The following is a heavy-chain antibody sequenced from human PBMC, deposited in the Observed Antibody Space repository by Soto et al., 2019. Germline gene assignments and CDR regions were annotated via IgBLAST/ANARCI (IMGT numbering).Heavy chain of an antibody. CDR1: GFTFSDYY. CDR3: ARSQYKMVRGVNRPVPV. Sequence: PGGSLRLSCAASGFTFSDYYMSWIRQAPGKGLEWVSYISGTGTFIYYADSVKGRFTISRDNAKNSLYLQMNSLRAEDTAVYYCARSQYKMVRGVNRPVPVWGKGTSVTVSS. D-gene: IGHD3-10*01. CDR2: ISGTGTFI. V-gene: IGHV3-11*01. J-gene: IGHJ6*04.